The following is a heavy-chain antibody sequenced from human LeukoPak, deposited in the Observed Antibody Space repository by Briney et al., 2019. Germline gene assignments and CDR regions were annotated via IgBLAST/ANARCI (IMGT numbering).Heavy chain of an antibody. D-gene: IGHD2-21*02. J-gene: IGHJ4*02. CDR1: GFTFSTYN. V-gene: IGHV3-48*04. CDR2: ISSSRSAI. CDR3: GGDLASGY. Sequence: PGGSLRLSCAASGFTFSTYNMNWVRQAPGKGLEWVSYISSSRSAIYYADSVKGRFTVSSDNSKNSLYLQMNSLRTEDTALYDCGGDLASGYWGRVTLVTVSS.